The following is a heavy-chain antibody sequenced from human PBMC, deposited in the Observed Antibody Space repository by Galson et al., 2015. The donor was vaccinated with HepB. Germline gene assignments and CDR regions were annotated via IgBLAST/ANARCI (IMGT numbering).Heavy chain of an antibody. CDR1: GYTFTSYY. Sequence: SVKVSCKASGYTFTSYYMHWVRQAPGQGLEWMGIINPSGGSTSYAQKFQGRVTMTRDTSTSTVYMELSSLRSEDTAVYYCARGDSLDRAVSHGGQVNIVVVPAATWGQGTLVTVSS. CDR3: ARGDSLDRAVSHGGQVNIVVVPAAT. V-gene: IGHV1-46*03. CDR2: INPSGGST. J-gene: IGHJ5*02. D-gene: IGHD2-2*01.